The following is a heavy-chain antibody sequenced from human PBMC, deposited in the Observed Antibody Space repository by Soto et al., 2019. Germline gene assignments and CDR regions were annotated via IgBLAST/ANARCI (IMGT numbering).Heavy chain of an antibody. Sequence: QVQLVQSGAEVKKPGSSVKVSCKASGGTFSSYTISWVRQAPGQGLEWMGRIIPILGIANYAQKFQGRVTITPDKSPRTDYMELSSLSAEDTAVYYCASLPWFGESIPWFDPWGQGTLVPVAS. J-gene: IGHJ5*02. CDR3: ASLPWFGESIPWFDP. V-gene: IGHV1-69*02. D-gene: IGHD3-10*01. CDR1: GGTFSSYT. CDR2: IIPILGIA.